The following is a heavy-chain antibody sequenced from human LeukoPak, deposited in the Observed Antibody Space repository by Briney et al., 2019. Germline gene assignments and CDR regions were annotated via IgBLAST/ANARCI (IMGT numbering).Heavy chain of an antibody. D-gene: IGHD3-22*01. CDR3: ARRDAYDSSGTLFDY. CDR1: RGSISSYY. J-gene: IGHJ4*02. Sequence: SETLSLTCTLSRGSISSYYWSWIRQPPGKGLEWIGYIYYSGSTNYNPSLKSRVTISIDTSKNQFSLKLSSVTAADTAVYYCARRDAYDSSGTLFDYWGQGTLVTVSS. V-gene: IGHV4-59*08. CDR2: IYYSGST.